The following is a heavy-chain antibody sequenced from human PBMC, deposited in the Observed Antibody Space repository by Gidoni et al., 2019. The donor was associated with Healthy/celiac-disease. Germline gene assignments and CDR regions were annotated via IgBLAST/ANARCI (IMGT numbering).Heavy chain of an antibody. V-gene: IGHV3-30*03. J-gene: IGHJ6*02. CDR1: GFPFSSYC. CDR2: ISYDGSNK. Sequence: QVQLVESGGGVVQPGRSLRLSCAASGFPFSSYCMHWVRQAPGKGLEWVAVISYDGSNKYYADSVKGRFTISRDNSKNTLYLQMNSLRAEDTAVYYCSSGWDYYYYGMDVWGQGTTVTVSS. CDR3: SSGWDYYYYGMDV. D-gene: IGHD6-19*01.